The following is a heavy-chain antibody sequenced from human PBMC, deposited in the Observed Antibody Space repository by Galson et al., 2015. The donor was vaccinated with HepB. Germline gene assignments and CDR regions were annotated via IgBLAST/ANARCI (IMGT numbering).Heavy chain of an antibody. Sequence: SVKVSCKASGGTFSSYATSWVRQAPGQGLEWMGGIIPIFGTANYAQKFQGRVTITADESTSTAYMELSSLRSEDTAVYYCARDHHTIFGVVIINSYGMDVWGQGTTVTVSS. CDR2: IIPIFGTA. D-gene: IGHD3-3*01. V-gene: IGHV1-69*13. CDR3: ARDHHTIFGVVIINSYGMDV. CDR1: GGTFSSYA. J-gene: IGHJ6*02.